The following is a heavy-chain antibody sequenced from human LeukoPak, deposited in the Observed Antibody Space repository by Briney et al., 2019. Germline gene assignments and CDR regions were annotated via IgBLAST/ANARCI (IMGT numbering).Heavy chain of an antibody. Sequence: SETLSLTCSVSGDSISRSDSYWDWIRQPPGKGLEWIGTIYYGGRTYYSPSLKSRVTMSVDTSNNQFSLNLRSVTATDTAVYYCARRRYYDGSGYLEWSQGTLLSVSS. V-gene: IGHV4-39*01. CDR2: IYYGGRT. CDR1: GDSISRSDSY. CDR3: ARRRYYDGSGYLE. J-gene: IGHJ1*01. D-gene: IGHD3-22*01.